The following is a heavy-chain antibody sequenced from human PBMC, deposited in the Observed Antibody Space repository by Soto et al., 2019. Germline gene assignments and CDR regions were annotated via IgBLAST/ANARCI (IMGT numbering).Heavy chain of an antibody. CDR1: GFIFSDSW. J-gene: IGHJ5*02. CDR3: VRGRSTENP. Sequence: EVQLVESGGGLVQPGGPLRLSCAASGFIFSDSWMSWVRQSPGRGLEWVTNINEDGSQQYYVACVKGRFTISRDNARQSVYLQMNSRSVEDTAVYFCVRGRSTENPWGLGTVVTVSS. CDR2: INEDGSQQ. V-gene: IGHV3-7*03.